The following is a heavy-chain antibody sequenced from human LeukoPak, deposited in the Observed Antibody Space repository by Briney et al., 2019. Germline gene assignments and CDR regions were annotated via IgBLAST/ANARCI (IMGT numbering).Heavy chain of an antibody. D-gene: IGHD2-15*01. Sequence: GRSLRLSCAASGFTFSSYGMHWVRQAPGKGLEWVAVIWYDGSNKYYGDSVKGRFTISRDNSKNTLYLQMNSLRAEDTAVYYCAKDRLGYCSGGSRSFDYWGQGTLVTVSS. J-gene: IGHJ4*02. CDR1: GFTFSSYG. CDR2: IWYDGSNK. CDR3: AKDRLGYCSGGSRSFDY. V-gene: IGHV3-33*06.